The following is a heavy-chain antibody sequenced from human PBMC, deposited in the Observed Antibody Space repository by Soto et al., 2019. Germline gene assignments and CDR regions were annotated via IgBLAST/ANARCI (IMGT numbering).Heavy chain of an antibody. CDR3: ARDSRFLEWLEYTPNWFDP. Sequence: GGSLRLSCAASGFTFSSYEMNWVRQAPGKGLEWVSYISSSGSTIYYADSVKGRFTISRDNAKNSLYLQMNSLRAEDTAVYYCARDSRFLEWLEYTPNWFDPWGQGTLVTVSS. D-gene: IGHD3-3*01. CDR1: GFTFSSYE. J-gene: IGHJ5*02. CDR2: ISSSGSTI. V-gene: IGHV3-48*03.